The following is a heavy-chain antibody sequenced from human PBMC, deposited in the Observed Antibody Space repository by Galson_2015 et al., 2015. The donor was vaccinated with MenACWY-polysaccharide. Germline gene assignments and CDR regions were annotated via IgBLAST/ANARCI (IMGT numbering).Heavy chain of an antibody. CDR2: INNAATNT. J-gene: IGHJ5*02. V-gene: IGHV3-23*01. D-gene: IGHD2-21*01. CDR1: GFTFSGHG. CDR3: SAWLWNQFDT. Sequence: SLRLSCAASGFTFSGHGMTWVRQSPGRGLEWVSTINNAATNTHYSDSVRGRFTIPRDNSRNTLYLQMNSLRAEDTAIYYCSAWLWNQFDTWGQGIVVTVSS.